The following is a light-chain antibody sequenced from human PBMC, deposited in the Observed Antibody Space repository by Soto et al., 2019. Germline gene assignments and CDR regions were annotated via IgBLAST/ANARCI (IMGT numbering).Light chain of an antibody. CDR3: QQYGSSPLT. CDR2: GSS. J-gene: IGKJ4*01. V-gene: IGKV3-15*01. CDR1: QSVGSN. Sequence: EILLTQSPATLPVSPGERATLSCRASQSVGSNLAWFQQKPVQAPRLLIYGSSTRATGVPARFSGSGSGTDFTLTISRLEPEDFAVYYCQQYGSSPLTFGGGTKVDIK.